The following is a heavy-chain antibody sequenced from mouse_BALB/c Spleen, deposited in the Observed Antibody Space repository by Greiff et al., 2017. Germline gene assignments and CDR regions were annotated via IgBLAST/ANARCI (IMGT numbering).Heavy chain of an antibody. D-gene: IGHD1-2*01. CDR2: ISSGSSTI. V-gene: IGHV5-17*02. Sequence: EVQVVESGGGLVQPGGSRKLSCAASGFTFSSFGLHWVRQAPEKGLEWVAYISSGSSTIYYADTVKGRFTISRDNPKNTLFLQMTSLRSEDTAMYYCARYYGTWGYAMDYWGQGTSVTVSS. CDR3: ARYYGTWGYAMDY. CDR1: GFTFSSFG. J-gene: IGHJ4*01.